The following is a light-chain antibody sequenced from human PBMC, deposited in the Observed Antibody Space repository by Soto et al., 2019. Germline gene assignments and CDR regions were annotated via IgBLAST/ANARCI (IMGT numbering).Light chain of an antibody. CDR1: SSDVGSYNL. J-gene: IGLJ1*01. V-gene: IGLV2-23*02. Sequence: QSALAQPASVSGSPGQSITISCTGTSSDVGSYNLVSRYQQHPGKAPKLMIYEVSKRPSGVSNRFSGSKSGNTASLTISRLQAEDEADYYCCSYAGSSTYVFGTGTKVTVL. CDR3: CSYAGSSTYV. CDR2: EVS.